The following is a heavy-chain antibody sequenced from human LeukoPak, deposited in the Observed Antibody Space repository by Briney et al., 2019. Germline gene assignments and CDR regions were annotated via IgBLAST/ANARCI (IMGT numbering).Heavy chain of an antibody. CDR2: INWNGGST. Sequence: GGSLRLSCADFGFTFEDYGMSWVRQAPGKGLEWVSGINWNGGSTGYADSVKGPFTISRDNAKNSLYLQMNSLRAEDTALYYCARTSRHNPSRPYYYYYYYMDVWGKGTTVTVSS. CDR3: ARTSRHNPSRPYYYYYYYMDV. V-gene: IGHV3-20*04. J-gene: IGHJ6*03. D-gene: IGHD2-21*01. CDR1: GFTFEDYG.